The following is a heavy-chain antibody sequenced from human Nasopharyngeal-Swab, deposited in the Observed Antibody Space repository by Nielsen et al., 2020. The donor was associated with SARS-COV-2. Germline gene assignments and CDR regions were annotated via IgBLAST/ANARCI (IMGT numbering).Heavy chain of an antibody. D-gene: IGHD6-13*01. CDR3: ARLNGIAAAGTGWFDP. J-gene: IGHJ5*02. CDR1: GFTFSSYS. Sequence: LRLSCAASGFTFSSYSMNWIRQHPGKGLEWIGYIYYSGSTYYNPSLKSRVTISVDTSKNQFSLKLSSVTAADTAVYYCARLNGIAAAGTGWFDPWGQGTLVTVSS. CDR2: IYYSGST. V-gene: IGHV4-31*02.